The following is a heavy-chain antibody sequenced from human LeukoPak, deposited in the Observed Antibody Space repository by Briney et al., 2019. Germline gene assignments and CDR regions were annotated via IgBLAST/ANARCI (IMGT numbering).Heavy chain of an antibody. D-gene: IGHD6-13*01. CDR2: ISYDGSNK. CDR3: AKDYAAAGDGWFDP. J-gene: IGHJ5*02. CDR1: GFTFSSYG. Sequence: PGRSLRLSCAASGFTFSSYGMHWVRQAPGKGLEWVAVISYDGSNKYYADSVKGRFTISRDNSKNTLYLQMNSLRAEDTAVYYCAKDYAAAGDGWFDPWGQGTLVTVSS. V-gene: IGHV3-30*18.